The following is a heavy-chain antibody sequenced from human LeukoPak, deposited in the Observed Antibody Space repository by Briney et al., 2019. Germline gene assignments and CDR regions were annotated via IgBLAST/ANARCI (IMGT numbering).Heavy chain of an antibody. CDR3: AKDRITYCSSTSCVEFDY. CDR2: ISGSGGST. Sequence: GGSLRLSCAASGFTFSSYAMSWVRQAPGKGLEWVSAISGSGGSTYYADSVKGRFTISRDNSKNTLYLQMNSLRAEDTAVYYCAKDRITYCSSTSCVEFDYWGQGTLVTVSS. CDR1: GFTFSSYA. J-gene: IGHJ4*02. V-gene: IGHV3-23*01. D-gene: IGHD2-2*01.